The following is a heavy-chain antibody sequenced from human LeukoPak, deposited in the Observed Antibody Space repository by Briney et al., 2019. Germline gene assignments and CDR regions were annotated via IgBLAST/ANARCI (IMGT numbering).Heavy chain of an antibody. V-gene: IGHV4-31*03. Sequence: TLSLTLTFSHGTINTDYYWSSVRPHPGEGVDWIVLLQYTGKTYYIRSLKRRVAISVATSKTQFSLKLTSVTAADTAVYYCARDHSSGWYNYFDYWGQGILVTVSS. CDR2: LQYTGKT. J-gene: IGHJ4*02. CDR1: HGTINTDYY. D-gene: IGHD6-19*01. CDR3: ARDHSSGWYNYFDY.